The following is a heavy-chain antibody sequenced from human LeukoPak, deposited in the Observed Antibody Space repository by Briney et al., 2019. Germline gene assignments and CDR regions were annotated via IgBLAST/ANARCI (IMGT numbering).Heavy chain of an antibody. D-gene: IGHD3-10*01. CDR2: IYYSGST. CDR1: GGSISSYY. CDR3: ARYYYGSGSYYPNYYYYYMDV. J-gene: IGHJ6*03. V-gene: IGHV4-59*01. Sequence: SETLSLTCTVSGGSISSYYWSWIRQPPGKGLEWIGYIYYSGSTNYNPSLKSRVTISVDTSKNQFSLKLSSVTAADTAVYYCARYYYGSGSYYPNYYYYYMDVWGKGTTVTVSS.